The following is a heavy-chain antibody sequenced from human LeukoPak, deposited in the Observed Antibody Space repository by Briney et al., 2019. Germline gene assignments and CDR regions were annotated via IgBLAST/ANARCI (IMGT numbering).Heavy chain of an antibody. V-gene: IGHV3-74*01. CDR2: INSDGSST. CDR1: GFTFSSYW. Sequence: PGGSLRLSCAASGFTFSSYWMHWVRQAPGKGLVWVSRINSDGSSTTYADSVKGRFTISRDNAKNTLYLQMNSLKNEDTAVYYCTKDRVWNSFDSWGQGTLVTVSS. D-gene: IGHD1-1*01. J-gene: IGHJ4*02. CDR3: TKDRVWNSFDS.